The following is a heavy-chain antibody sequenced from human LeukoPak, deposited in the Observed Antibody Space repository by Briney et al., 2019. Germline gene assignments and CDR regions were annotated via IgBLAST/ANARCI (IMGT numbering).Heavy chain of an antibody. J-gene: IGHJ4*02. D-gene: IGHD2-15*01. V-gene: IGHV3-23*01. CDR1: GFTFGNYA. Sequence: GGSLRLSCAASGFTFGNYAMSWVRQAPGKGLEWVSGISNSGGSTYYADSVKGRFTISRDNSKNTLYLQMNSLRAEDTAVYYCARDQPRYCSGGSCYSGPYDYWGQGTLVTVSS. CDR2: ISNSGGST. CDR3: ARDQPRYCSGGSCYSGPYDY.